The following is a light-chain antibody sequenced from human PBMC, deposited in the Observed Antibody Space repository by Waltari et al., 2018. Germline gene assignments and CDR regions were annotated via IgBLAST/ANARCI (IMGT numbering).Light chain of an antibody. CDR3: SSYTRSTTVI. CDR2: DVS. Sequence: QSALTQPASVSGSPGQSITISCTGTDSDVGAYNNVSWYQQHPGKAPKRLLYDVSDRPSGISDHFSGSKSGNTASLTISGLQAEDAADYYCSSYTRSTTVIFGGGTKLTVL. J-gene: IGLJ2*01. V-gene: IGLV2-14*03. CDR1: DSDVGAYNN.